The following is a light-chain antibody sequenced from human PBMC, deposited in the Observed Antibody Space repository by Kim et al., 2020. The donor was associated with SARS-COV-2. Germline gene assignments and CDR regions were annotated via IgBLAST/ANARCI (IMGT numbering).Light chain of an antibody. J-gene: IGLJ1*01. CDR3: SSYAGSNNYV. CDR2: EVS. V-gene: IGLV2-8*01. Sequence: GQSVTSSGTGTSRDVGGYNYVSWYQQHPGKAPKLMIYEVSKRPSGVPDRFSGSKSGNTASLTVSGLQAEDEADYYCSSYAGSNNYVFGTGTKVTVL. CDR1: SRDVGGYNY.